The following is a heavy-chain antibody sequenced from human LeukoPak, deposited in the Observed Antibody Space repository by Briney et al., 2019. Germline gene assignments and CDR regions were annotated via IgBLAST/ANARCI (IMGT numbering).Heavy chain of an antibody. J-gene: IGHJ3*02. D-gene: IGHD3-22*01. V-gene: IGHV4-39*01. CDR1: GGSISSSSYY. Sequence: SETLSLTCTFSGGSISSSSYYWGWIRQPPGKGLEWIGSIYYSGSTYYNPSLKSRVTISVDTSKNQFSLKLSSVTAADTAVYYCARTYYYDSSGSRAFDIWGQGTMVTVSS. CDR3: ARTYYYDSSGSRAFDI. CDR2: IYYSGST.